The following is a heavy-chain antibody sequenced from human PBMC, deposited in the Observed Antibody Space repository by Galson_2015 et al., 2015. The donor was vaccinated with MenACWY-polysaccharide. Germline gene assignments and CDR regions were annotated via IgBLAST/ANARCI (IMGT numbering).Heavy chain of an antibody. CDR3: ARQRRSFCSSTSCSFDP. CDR1: GYSFSNYW. Sequence: QSGAEVKKSGESLPISCKGSGYSFSNYWIGWVRQVPGKGLEWMGIIYPGDSDTRYSPSFQGQVTISADESISTAYLQWSSLKASDTAMYYCARQRRSFCSSTSCSFDPWGQGTLVTVSS. V-gene: IGHV5-51*01. J-gene: IGHJ5*02. CDR2: IYPGDSDT. D-gene: IGHD2-2*01.